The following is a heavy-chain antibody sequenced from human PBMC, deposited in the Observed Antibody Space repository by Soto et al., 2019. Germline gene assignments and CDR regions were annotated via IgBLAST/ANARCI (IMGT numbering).Heavy chain of an antibody. CDR3: ARDSYYYDSSGYPAASDY. Sequence: GGSLRLSCAASGFTFSSYWMHWVRQAPGKGLVWVSRINSDGSSTSYADSVKGRFTISRDNAKNTLYLQMNSLRAEDTAVYYCARDSYYYDSSGYPAASDYWGQGTLVTVSS. D-gene: IGHD3-22*01. V-gene: IGHV3-74*01. CDR2: INSDGSST. J-gene: IGHJ4*02. CDR1: GFTFSSYW.